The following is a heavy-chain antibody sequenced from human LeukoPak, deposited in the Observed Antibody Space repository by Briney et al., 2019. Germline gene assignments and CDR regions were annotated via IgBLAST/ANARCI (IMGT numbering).Heavy chain of an antibody. CDR3: AKIAQEGPGSYYNSPLSYYFDY. CDR2: ISYDGSNK. V-gene: IGHV3-30*18. D-gene: IGHD3-10*01. J-gene: IGHJ4*02. CDR1: GFTFSSYG. Sequence: GGSLRLSCAASGFTFSSYGMHWVRQAPGKGLEWVAVISYDGSNKYYADSVKGRFTISRDNSKNTLYLQMNSLRAEDTAVYYCAKIAQEGPGSYYNSPLSYYFDYWGQGTLVTVSS.